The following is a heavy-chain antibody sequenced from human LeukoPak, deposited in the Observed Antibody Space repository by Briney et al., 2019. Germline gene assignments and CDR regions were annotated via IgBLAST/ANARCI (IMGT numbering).Heavy chain of an antibody. CDR3: ARDGRHFIGGSGSRNYYYGMDV. CDR2: IYYSGST. J-gene: IGHJ6*02. D-gene: IGHD3-10*01. CDR1: GGSISSYY. V-gene: IGHV4-59*01. Sequence: SETLSLTCTVSGGSISSYYWSWIRQPPGKGLEWIGYIYYSGSTNYNPSLKSRVTISVDTSKNQFSLELSSVTAADTAVYYCARDGRHFIGGSGSRNYYYGMDVWGQGTTVTVSS.